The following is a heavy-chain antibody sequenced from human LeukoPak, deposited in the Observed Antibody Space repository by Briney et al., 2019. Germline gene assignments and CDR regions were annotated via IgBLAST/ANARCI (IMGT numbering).Heavy chain of an antibody. Sequence: QPGGSLRLSCAASGFTFSSYAMSWVRQAPGKGLEWVSAVSGSGGSTYYADSVKGRFTISRDNSKNTLCLQMNSLRAENTAVYYCAKDQAYYYDSSGYSDYWGQGTLVTVSS. CDR2: VSGSGGST. CDR1: GFTFSSYA. J-gene: IGHJ4*02. CDR3: AKDQAYYYDSSGYSDY. V-gene: IGHV3-23*01. D-gene: IGHD3-22*01.